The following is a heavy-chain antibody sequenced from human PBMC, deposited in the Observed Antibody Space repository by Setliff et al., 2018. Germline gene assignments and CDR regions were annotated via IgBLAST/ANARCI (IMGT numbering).Heavy chain of an antibody. CDR3: ARSLAGATYSVYFDY. V-gene: IGHV5-51*01. CDR1: GYSFSNFW. Sequence: GESLKISCKGSGYSFSNFWIGWVRQMPGKGLEWMGIIYPGDSHTRYSPSFQGQVTMSADKSINTAYLQWSNLKASDTALYYCARSLAGATYSVYFDYWGQGALVTVSS. J-gene: IGHJ4*02. D-gene: IGHD1-26*01. CDR2: IYPGDSHT.